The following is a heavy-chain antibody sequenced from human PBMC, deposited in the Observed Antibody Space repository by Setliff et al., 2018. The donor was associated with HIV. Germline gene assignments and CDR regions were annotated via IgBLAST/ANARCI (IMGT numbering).Heavy chain of an antibody. D-gene: IGHD3-10*01. Sequence: PSETLSLTCTVSGDSIGDYYWNWIRQPAGKGLEWIGRVYASAYSNYSPSLKSRITMSVDTSQNQFSLKSRSVNAADTAVYYCARDWVTRSNYYGSGSPWYFDFWGRGILVTVSS. CDR1: GDSIGDYY. V-gene: IGHV4-4*07. CDR2: VYASAYS. J-gene: IGHJ2*01. CDR3: ARDWVTRSNYYGSGSPWYFDF.